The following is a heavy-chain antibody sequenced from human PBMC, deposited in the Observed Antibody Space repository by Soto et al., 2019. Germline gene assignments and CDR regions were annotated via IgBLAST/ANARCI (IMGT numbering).Heavy chain of an antibody. CDR2: IWYDGSNK. CDR1: GFTFSSYG. Sequence: PGGSLRLSCAASGFTFSSYGMHWVRQAPGKGLEWVAVIWYDGSNKYYADSVKGRFTISRDNSKNTLYLQMNSLRAEDTAVYYCARGTHRSDGSGSYYRPFYFDYWGQGTLVTLSS. D-gene: IGHD3-10*01. J-gene: IGHJ4*02. CDR3: ARGTHRSDGSGSYYRPFYFDY. V-gene: IGHV3-33*01.